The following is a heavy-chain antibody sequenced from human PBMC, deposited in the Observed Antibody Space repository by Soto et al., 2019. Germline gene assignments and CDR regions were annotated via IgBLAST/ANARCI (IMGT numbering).Heavy chain of an antibody. CDR1: GFTFSNYE. J-gene: IGHJ6*03. CDR3: ARRGYGSRWPNVYMDV. Sequence: EAQLVESGGGLVQPGGSLRLSCAASGFTFSNYEMHWVRQAPGKGLEYVSGISNNGAHTDYAKSVKGRFTISRDNSVNTLYLQMGRLRAEDMALYYCARRGYGSRWPNVYMDVWGKGTTVTVSS. CDR2: ISNNGAHT. D-gene: IGHD6-13*01. V-gene: IGHV3-64*01.